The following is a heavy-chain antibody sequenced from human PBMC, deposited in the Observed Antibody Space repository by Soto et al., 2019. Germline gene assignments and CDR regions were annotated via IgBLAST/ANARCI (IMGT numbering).Heavy chain of an antibody. V-gene: IGHV4-34*01. CDR1: GGSFNGYY. J-gene: IGHJ6*03. CDR3: ARGYGDYNYYYMDV. Sequence: SETMSLTCAVYGGSFNGYYWSWIRQPPGKGLEWIGEINHSGSTNYNPSLKSRVTISVDTSKNQFSLKLSSVTAADTAVYYCARGYGDYNYYYMDVWGKGTTVTVSS. D-gene: IGHD4-17*01. CDR2: INHSGST.